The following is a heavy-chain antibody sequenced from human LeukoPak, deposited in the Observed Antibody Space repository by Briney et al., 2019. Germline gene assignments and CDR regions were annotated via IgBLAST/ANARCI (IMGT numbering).Heavy chain of an antibody. V-gene: IGHV1-18*04. J-gene: IGHJ4*02. CDR1: GYTFTSYG. Sequence: ASVKVSCKASGYTFTSYGISWVRQAPGQGLEWMGWISAYNGNTNYAQKLQGRVTMTTDTSTSTAYMELRSLRSDDTAVYYCARNGWRKEYQLLSDDYWGRGTLVTVSS. CDR2: ISAYNGNT. D-gene: IGHD2-2*01. CDR3: ARNGWRKEYQLLSDDY.